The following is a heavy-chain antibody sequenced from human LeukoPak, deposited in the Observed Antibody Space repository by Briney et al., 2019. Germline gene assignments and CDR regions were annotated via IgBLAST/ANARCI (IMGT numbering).Heavy chain of an antibody. Sequence: GRSLRLSCAASGFTFSNYGMHWVRQAPGKGLEWVAAIWYDGSNKYYGDSVKGRFTISRDNSKNTLYLQMNSLRAEDTAAYYCARAGYGDPHFDFWGQGTLVTVSS. V-gene: IGHV3-33*01. D-gene: IGHD4-17*01. J-gene: IGHJ4*02. CDR3: ARAGYGDPHFDF. CDR1: GFTFSNYG. CDR2: IWYDGSNK.